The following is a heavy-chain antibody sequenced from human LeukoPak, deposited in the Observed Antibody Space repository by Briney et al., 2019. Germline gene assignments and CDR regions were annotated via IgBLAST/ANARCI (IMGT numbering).Heavy chain of an antibody. CDR3: ATGSGYYYDH. J-gene: IGHJ4*01. CDR1: GFTFSNYY. V-gene: IGHV3-30*12. Sequence: PGRSLRLSCAASGFTFSNYYMHWVRQAPGKGLEWVAVVHHDGSERYYADSVKGRFTISRDNSKNTLYVQMDSLRVEDTAVYYCATGSGYYYDHWGQEPWSPSPQ. CDR2: VHHDGSER. D-gene: IGHD3-22*01.